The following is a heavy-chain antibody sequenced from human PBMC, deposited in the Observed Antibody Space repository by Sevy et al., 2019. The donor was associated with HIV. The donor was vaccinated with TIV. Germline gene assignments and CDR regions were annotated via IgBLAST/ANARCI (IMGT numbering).Heavy chain of an antibody. V-gene: IGHV4-59*13. CDR1: GGSISSYY. Sequence: SETLSLTCTVSGGSISSYYWSWIRQPPGKGLEWIGHIYYSGSTNYNPSLKSRVTISVDTSKNQFSLKLSSVTAADTAVYYCARDLGEGLRLGGDYYYYGMDVWGQGTTVTVSS. CDR2: IYYSGST. D-gene: IGHD5-12*01. CDR3: ARDLGEGLRLGGDYYYYGMDV. J-gene: IGHJ6*02.